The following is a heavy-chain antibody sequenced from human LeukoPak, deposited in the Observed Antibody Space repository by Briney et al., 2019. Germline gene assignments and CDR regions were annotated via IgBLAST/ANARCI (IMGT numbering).Heavy chain of an antibody. CDR2: ISSSSSYI. CDR3: ARPLRFLEWFPYYY. J-gene: IGHJ4*02. V-gene: IGHV3-21*01. Sequence: SGGSLRLSCAASGFTFSSYSMNWVRQAPGKGLEWVSSISSSSSYIYYADSVKGRFTTSRDNAKNSLYLQMNSLRAEDTAVYYCARPLRFLEWFPYYYWGQGTLVTVSS. D-gene: IGHD3-3*01. CDR1: GFTFSSYS.